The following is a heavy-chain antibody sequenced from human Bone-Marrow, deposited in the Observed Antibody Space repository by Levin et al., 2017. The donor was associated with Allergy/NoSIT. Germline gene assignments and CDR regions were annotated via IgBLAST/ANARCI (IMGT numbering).Heavy chain of an antibody. J-gene: IGHJ1*01. CDR1: GFTFGSHW. V-gene: IGHV3-7*01. D-gene: IGHD7-27*01. CDR2: INQNGSEA. Sequence: PSETLSLTCAASGFTFGSHWMTWVRQAPGKGLEWVANINQNGSEAYYVDSVKGRFTISRDNARMSLFLQMDSLRVDDMAVYYCTRHGDFKYWGQGTLIVVSS. CDR3: TRHGDFKY.